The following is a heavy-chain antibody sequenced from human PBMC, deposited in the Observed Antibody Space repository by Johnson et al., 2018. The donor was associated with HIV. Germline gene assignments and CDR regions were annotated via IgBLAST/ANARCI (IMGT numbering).Heavy chain of an antibody. J-gene: IGHJ3*02. V-gene: IGHV3-30*02. CDR1: GFTFSDYY. D-gene: IGHD6-13*01. Sequence: QVQLVESGGGLVKPGGSLRLSCAVSGFTFSDYYMSWIRQAPGKGLEWISFIQYDGTDKSYADSVEGRFTISRDNSKNILYLQMNSLRPEDTGLYYCARVGQLARTHAFDIWGQGTMVTVSS. CDR3: ARVGQLARTHAFDI. CDR2: IQYDGTDK.